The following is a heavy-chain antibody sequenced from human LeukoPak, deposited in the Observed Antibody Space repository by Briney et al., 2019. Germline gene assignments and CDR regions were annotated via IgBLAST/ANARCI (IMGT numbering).Heavy chain of an antibody. V-gene: IGHV3-66*01. CDR1: GFTFTNYA. J-gene: IGHJ4*02. Sequence: GGSLRLSCAGTGFTFTNYAMSWVRQAPGKGLEWVSGIYSGGSTYYADSVKGRFTFSRDNSKNTVYLQMNSLRAEDTAVYYCARDNEDWGQGTLVTVSS. CDR3: ARDNED. D-gene: IGHD2-8*01. CDR2: IYSGGST.